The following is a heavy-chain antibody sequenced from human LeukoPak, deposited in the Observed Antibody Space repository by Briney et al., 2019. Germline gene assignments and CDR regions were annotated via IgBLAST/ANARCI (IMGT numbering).Heavy chain of an antibody. V-gene: IGHV3-21*01. D-gene: IGHD3-22*01. CDR2: ISSSSYI. Sequence: GGSLRLSCAASGFTFSSYSMNWVRRAPGKGLEWVSSISSSSYIYYADSVKGRFTISRDNAKNSLYLQMNSLRAEDTAVYYCARVWGPFYYDSSGYPDYWGQGTLVTVSS. CDR1: GFTFSSYS. J-gene: IGHJ4*02. CDR3: ARVWGPFYYDSSGYPDY.